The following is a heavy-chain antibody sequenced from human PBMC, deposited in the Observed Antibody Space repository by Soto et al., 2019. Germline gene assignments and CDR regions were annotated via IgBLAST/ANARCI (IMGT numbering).Heavy chain of an antibody. D-gene: IGHD1-26*01. CDR1: GFTFGDYA. V-gene: IGHV3-49*03. Sequence: GGSLRLSCTASGFTFGDYAMSWFRQAPGKGLEWVGFIRSKAYGGTTEYAASVKGRFTISRDDSKSIAYLQMNSLKTEDTAVYYCTRAWELPMFDYWGQGTLVTVSS. J-gene: IGHJ4*02. CDR2: IRSKAYGGTT. CDR3: TRAWELPMFDY.